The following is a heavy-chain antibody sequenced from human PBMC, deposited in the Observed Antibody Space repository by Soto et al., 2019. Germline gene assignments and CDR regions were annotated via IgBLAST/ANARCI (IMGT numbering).Heavy chain of an antibody. D-gene: IGHD6-19*01. V-gene: IGHV3-9*01. CDR2: ISWNSGSI. CDR3: AKESIAVAVSFDY. Sequence: EVQLVESGGGLVQPGRSLRLSCAASGFTFDDYAMHWVRQAPGKGLEWVSGISWNSGSIGYADPVKGRFTISRDNAKNALYLQMNSLRAEDTALYYCAKESIAVAVSFDYWGQGTLVTVSS. CDR1: GFTFDDYA. J-gene: IGHJ4*02.